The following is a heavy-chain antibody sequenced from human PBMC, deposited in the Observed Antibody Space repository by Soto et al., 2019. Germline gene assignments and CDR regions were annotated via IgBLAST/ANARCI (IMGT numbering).Heavy chain of an antibody. D-gene: IGHD4-4*01. CDR2: IYYRGNT. Sequence: PSETLSLTCTVSGGSISSYYWSWIRQSPGKGLEWIGYIYYRGNTNYNPSLKSRVTISVDTSKNQFSLKLRSVTAADTAVYYCARDLFRSSYYYFDYWGQGTLVPVSS. CDR3: ARDLFRSSYYYFDY. CDR1: GGSISSYY. J-gene: IGHJ4*02. V-gene: IGHV4-59*01.